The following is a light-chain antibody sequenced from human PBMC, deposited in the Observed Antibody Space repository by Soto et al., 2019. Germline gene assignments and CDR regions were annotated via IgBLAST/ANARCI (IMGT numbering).Light chain of an antibody. V-gene: IGLV1-44*01. CDR2: SNN. CDR1: SSNIGSNT. Sequence: QSVLTQPPSASATPGQRGTISCSGSSSNIGSNTVNWFQQLPGTAPKLLIYSNNQRPSGVPDRFSGSKSGTSASLAISGLQSEDEADYYCAARDDSLNGPVFGGGTKLTVL. J-gene: IGLJ2*01. CDR3: AARDDSLNGPV.